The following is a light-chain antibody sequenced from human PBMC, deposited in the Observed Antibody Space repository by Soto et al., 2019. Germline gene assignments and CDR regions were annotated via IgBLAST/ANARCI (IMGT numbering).Light chain of an antibody. J-gene: IGLJ2*01. CDR3: CSYAGSYTFG. CDR1: SSDVGGYNY. V-gene: IGLV2-11*01. CDR2: DVS. Sequence: QSALTQPRSVSGSPGQSVTISCTGTSSDVGGYNYVSWYQQHPGKAPKLMIYDVSKRPSGVPDRFSGSKSGATASLTISGLQAEDEADYYCCSYAGSYTFGFGGGTKLTV.